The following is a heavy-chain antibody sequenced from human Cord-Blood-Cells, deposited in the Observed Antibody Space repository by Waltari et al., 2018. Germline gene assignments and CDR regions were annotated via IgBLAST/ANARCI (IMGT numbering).Heavy chain of an antibody. D-gene: IGHD3-3*01. Sequence: QLQLQESGPGLVKPSETLSLTCTVSGGSISSSSYYWGWIRQPPGKGLEWIGSIYYSGSTSYNPSLRSRVTISVDTSKNQFSLELSSVTAADTAVYYCARQIVPTYYDFWSGYYGVYCDYWGQGTLVTVSS. CDR3: ARQIVPTYYDFWSGYYGVYCDY. CDR1: GGSISSSSYY. CDR2: IYYSGST. V-gene: IGHV4-39*01. J-gene: IGHJ4*02.